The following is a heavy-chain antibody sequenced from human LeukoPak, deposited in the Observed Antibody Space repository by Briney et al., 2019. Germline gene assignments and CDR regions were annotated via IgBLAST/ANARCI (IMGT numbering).Heavy chain of an antibody. CDR1: GGSVSSSSYY. D-gene: IGHD2-2*01. J-gene: IGHJ1*01. Sequence: SETLSLTCTVSGGSVSSSSYYWGWIRQPPGKGLEWIGSIYYSSNTYYNPSLKSRVTISVNTSKNQFSLKLSSVTAADTAVYYCARDLSPSDGYCSSTRCFDRGYFQHWGQGTLVTVSS. CDR3: ARDLSPSDGYCSSTRCFDRGYFQH. CDR2: IYYSSNT. V-gene: IGHV4-39*02.